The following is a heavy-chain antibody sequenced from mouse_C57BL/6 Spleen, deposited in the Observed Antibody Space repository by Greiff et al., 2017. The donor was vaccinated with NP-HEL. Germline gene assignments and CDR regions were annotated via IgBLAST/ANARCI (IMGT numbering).Heavy chain of an antibody. D-gene: IGHD1-1*01. CDR2: IYPSDSET. CDR1: GYTFTSYW. V-gene: IGHV1-61*01. Sequence: QVQLQQPGAELVRPGSSVKLSCKASGYTFTSYWMDWVKQRPGQGLEWIGNIYPSDSETHYNQKFKDKATLTVDKSSSTAYMQLSSLTSEDSAVYYCARGLGSSAYWGQGTTLTVSS. J-gene: IGHJ2*01. CDR3: ARGLGSSAY.